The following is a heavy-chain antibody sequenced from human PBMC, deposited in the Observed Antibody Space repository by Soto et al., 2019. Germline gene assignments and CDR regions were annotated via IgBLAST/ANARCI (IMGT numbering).Heavy chain of an antibody. CDR1: GDSVTSSSYF. V-gene: IGHV4-61*01. CDR3: AREWQLLPYYVINA. Sequence: SETLSLTCNVSGDSVTSSSYFWSWLRQPPGKGLEWIGYVSNTGKTKYNPSLKSRVTMSVDTSKNQFSLKLTSVTAADTAVYFCAREWQLLPYYVINAWGQGTTVTVSS. D-gene: IGHD1-1*01. J-gene: IGHJ6*02. CDR2: VSNTGKT.